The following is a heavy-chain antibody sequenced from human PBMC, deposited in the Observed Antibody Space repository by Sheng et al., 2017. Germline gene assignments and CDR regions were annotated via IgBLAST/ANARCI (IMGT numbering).Heavy chain of an antibody. D-gene: IGHD5-12*01. J-gene: IGHJ4*02. CDR2: ISSSAGTI. Sequence: EVQLVESGGGLVQPGGSLRLSCAASGFTFSSYEMNWVRQAPGKGLEWVSYISSSAGTIYYADSVKGRFTISRDNAKNSLYLQMSSLRAEDTAVYYCARDGVRHGYNLGFDYWGQGTLVTVSS. V-gene: IGHV3-48*03. CDR1: GFTFSSYE. CDR3: ARDGVRHGYNLGFDY.